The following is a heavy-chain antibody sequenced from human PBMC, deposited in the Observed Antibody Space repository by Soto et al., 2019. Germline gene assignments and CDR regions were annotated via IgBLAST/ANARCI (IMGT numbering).Heavy chain of an antibody. D-gene: IGHD3-3*01. V-gene: IGHV3-23*01. CDR1: GFSFSSYA. CDR2: ISGSGGTT. Sequence: EVQLLESGGGLVQPGGSLRLSCAASGFSFSSYAMSWVRQSPGKGLEWVSTISGSGGTTNYADSVKGRFTISRDNSKSTLYLQMNSLRADDTAVYYCARGDFWSDCDYWGQGALVTVPS. J-gene: IGHJ4*02. CDR3: ARGDFWSDCDY.